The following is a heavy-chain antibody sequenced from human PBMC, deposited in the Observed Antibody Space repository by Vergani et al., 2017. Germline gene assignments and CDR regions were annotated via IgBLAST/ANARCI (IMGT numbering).Heavy chain of an antibody. CDR3: ARAGNGLYDY. CDR2: INSNGRAT. J-gene: IGHJ4*02. CDR1: GFTFSSSD. Sequence: EVQLVESGGDLVQPGGSLRLSCAASGFTFSSSDMHWVRQAPGKGLDYVSAINSNGRATYYRNSVKGRFTISRDNSKNTLYLQMGSLRAEDMAVYYCARAGNGLYDYWGQGTLVTVS. D-gene: IGHD6-19*01. V-gene: IGHV3-64*01.